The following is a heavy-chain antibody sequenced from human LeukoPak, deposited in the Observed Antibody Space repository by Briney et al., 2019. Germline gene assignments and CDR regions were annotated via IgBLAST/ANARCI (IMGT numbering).Heavy chain of an antibody. CDR1: GFTFIKYD. CDR2: ISDSGDQT. J-gene: IGHJ4*02. V-gene: IGHV3-23*01. Sequence: PGGSLRLSCVASGFTFIKYDMSWVPPAPGKGQEWVSGISDSGDQTYYADSVRARFTISRDNSKNTLYLQVNSLRAEDTALYYCAKEITLTTAYFDYWGQGTLVTVSS. D-gene: IGHD4-17*01. CDR3: AKEITLTTAYFDY.